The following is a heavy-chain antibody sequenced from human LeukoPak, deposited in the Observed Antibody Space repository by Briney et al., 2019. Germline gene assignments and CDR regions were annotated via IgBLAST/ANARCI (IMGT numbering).Heavy chain of an antibody. V-gene: IGHV1-18*01. CDR3: ARERRIQTGTTLNYYYGMDV. Sequence: ASVKVSCKASGYTFTSYGISWVRRAPGQGLEWMGWISAYNGNTNYAQKLQGRVTMTTDTSTSTAYMELRSLRSDDTAVYYCARERRIQTGTTLNYYYGMDVWGQGTTVTVSS. D-gene: IGHD1-1*01. CDR2: ISAYNGNT. CDR1: GYTFTSYG. J-gene: IGHJ6*02.